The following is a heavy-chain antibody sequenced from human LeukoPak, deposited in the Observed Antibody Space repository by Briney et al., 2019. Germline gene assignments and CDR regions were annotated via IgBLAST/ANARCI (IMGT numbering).Heavy chain of an antibody. Sequence: PSETLSLTCTVSGGSISSDNDYWGWIRQPPGKGLEWIGHIYYSGSTNYNPSLKSRVTISVDTSKNQFSLQLTSVTAADTAVYYCANWFDPWGQGTLVTVSS. V-gene: IGHV4-61*01. CDR2: IYYSGST. CDR1: GGSISSDNDY. J-gene: IGHJ5*02. CDR3: ANWFDP.